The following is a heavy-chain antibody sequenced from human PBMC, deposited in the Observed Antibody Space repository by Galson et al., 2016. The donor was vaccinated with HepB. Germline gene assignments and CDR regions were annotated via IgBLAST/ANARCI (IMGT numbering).Heavy chain of an antibody. J-gene: IGHJ5*02. CDR3: ARSYSGSLTPCDT. CDR2: IIPMFNSA. CDR1: GGTFHNFA. V-gene: IGHV1-69*13. D-gene: IGHD1-26*01. Sequence: SVKVSCKAVGGTFHNFAFSWVRQAPGQGLEWLGGIIPMFNSADYAQKFRGRVTIIADESKSTVFMEMNRLKTDDTAVYYCARSYSGSLTPCDTWGPGTRVSVFS.